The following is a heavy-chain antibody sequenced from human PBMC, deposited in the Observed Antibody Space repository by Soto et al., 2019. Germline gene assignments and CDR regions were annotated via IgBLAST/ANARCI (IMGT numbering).Heavy chain of an antibody. D-gene: IGHD2-15*01. CDR3: ARIRCSGGSCYSIPRLDY. CDR1: GYTFTSYG. Sequence: GASVKVSCKASGYTFTSYGISWVRQAPGQGLEWMGWISAYNGNTNYAQKLQGRVTMTTDTSTSTAYMELRSLRSDDTAVYYCARIRCSGGSCYSIPRLDYWGQGTLVTVSS. V-gene: IGHV1-18*01. J-gene: IGHJ4*02. CDR2: ISAYNGNT.